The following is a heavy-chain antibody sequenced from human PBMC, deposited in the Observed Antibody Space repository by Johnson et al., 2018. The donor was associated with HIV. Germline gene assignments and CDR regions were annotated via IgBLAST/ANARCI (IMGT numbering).Heavy chain of an antibody. Sequence: QVQLVESGGGVVQPGRSLRLSCAASGFTFSRYAMHWVRRAPGKGLEWMAIISYDGSNKYYADSVKGRFTISRDNSKNTLYLQMNSLRAEDTAVYDCAKESYTGGLDIWGQGTMVTVSS. J-gene: IGHJ3*02. CDR2: ISYDGSNK. CDR1: GFTFSRYA. V-gene: IGHV3-30-3*01. CDR3: AKESYTGGLDI. D-gene: IGHD4-23*01.